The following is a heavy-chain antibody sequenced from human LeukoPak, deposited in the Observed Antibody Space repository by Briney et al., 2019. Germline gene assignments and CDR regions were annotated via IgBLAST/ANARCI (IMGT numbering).Heavy chain of an antibody. D-gene: IGHD3-16*01. CDR3: ARDVGEGDAFDI. J-gene: IGHJ3*02. CDR1: GFTFSNYA. Sequence: SGGSLRLSCAASGFTFSNYAMSWVRQAPGKGLEWVSGISGSGGSTHYADSVKGRFTISRDNSKNTLYLQMNSLKAEDTAVYYCARDVGEGDAFDIWGQGTMVTVSS. CDR2: ISGSGGST. V-gene: IGHV3-23*01.